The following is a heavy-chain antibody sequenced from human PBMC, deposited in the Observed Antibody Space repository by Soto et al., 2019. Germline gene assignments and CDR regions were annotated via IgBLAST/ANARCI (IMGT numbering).Heavy chain of an antibody. J-gene: IGHJ4*02. CDR3: VRDTSWSRPY. CDR1: GVSISSGGHY. Sequence: SETLSLTCTVSGVSISSGGHYWSWIRQTPGKGLEWVGYIQVSGDTFYNPTLEGRVSMSVDTSNNQFSLDLTSVTAADTAVYYCVRDTSWSRPYWGQGTLVTVSS. V-gene: IGHV4-30-4*01. CDR2: IQVSGDT. D-gene: IGHD2-15*01.